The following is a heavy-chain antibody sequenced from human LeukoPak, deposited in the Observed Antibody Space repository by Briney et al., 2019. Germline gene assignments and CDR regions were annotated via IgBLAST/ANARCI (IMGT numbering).Heavy chain of an antibody. CDR2: INHSGST. CDR3: ARGATAGYSSSWYSWFDP. Sequence: SETLSLTCAVYGGSFSGYYWSWIRQPPGKGLEWIGEINHSGSTNYKPSLKSRVTISVDTSKNQFSLKLSSVTAADTAVYYCARGATAGYSSSWYSWFDPWGQGTLVTVSS. CDR1: GGSFSGYY. V-gene: IGHV4-34*01. D-gene: IGHD6-13*01. J-gene: IGHJ5*02.